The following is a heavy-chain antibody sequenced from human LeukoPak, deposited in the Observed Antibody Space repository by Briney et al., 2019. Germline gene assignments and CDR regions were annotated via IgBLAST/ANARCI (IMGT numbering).Heavy chain of an antibody. CDR2: ISSSGSTI. J-gene: IGHJ4*02. CDR1: GFTFSSYE. V-gene: IGHV3-48*03. CDR3: ARDGSSWLVLIDY. Sequence: QSGGSLRLSCAASGFTFSSYEMNWVRQAPGKGLEWVSYISSSGSTIYYADSVKGRFTISRDNAKNTLYLQMNSLRAEDTAVYYCARDGSSWLVLIDYWGQGTLVTVSS. D-gene: IGHD6-13*01.